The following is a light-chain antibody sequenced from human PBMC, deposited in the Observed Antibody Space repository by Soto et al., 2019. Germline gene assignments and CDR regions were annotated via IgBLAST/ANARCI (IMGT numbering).Light chain of an antibody. Sequence: DIQMTQSPSTLSASVGDRVTITFRASQSISSWLAWYQQKPGKAPKPLIYDASSLESGVPSRFSVSGSGTEFTLTISCLQPDEFATYYCQQYNSYQETFGQGTKVDIK. CDR1: QSISSW. CDR3: QQYNSYQET. J-gene: IGKJ1*01. CDR2: DAS. V-gene: IGKV1-5*01.